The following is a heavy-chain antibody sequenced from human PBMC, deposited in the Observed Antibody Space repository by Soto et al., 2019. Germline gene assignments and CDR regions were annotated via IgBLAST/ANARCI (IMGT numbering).Heavy chain of an antibody. CDR2: ISYDGSNK. J-gene: IGHJ4*02. CDR1: GCTFSSYG. D-gene: IGHD2-15*01. CDR3: AKGVESFDY. V-gene: IGHV3-30*18. Sequence: QVQLVESGGGVVQPGRSLRLSCAASGCTFSSYGMHWVRQAPGKGLEWVAVISYDGSNKYYADSVKGRFTISRDNSKNTLYLQMNSLRAEDTAVYYCAKGVESFDYWGQGTLVTVSS.